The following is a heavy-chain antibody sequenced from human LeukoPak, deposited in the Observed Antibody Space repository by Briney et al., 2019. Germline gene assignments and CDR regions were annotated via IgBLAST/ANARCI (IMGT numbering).Heavy chain of an antibody. V-gene: IGHV3-53*01. CDR3: AKDFVDTELDY. Sequence: GGSLTLSCAASGFSVSTKYMNWVRQAPGKGLQWVSIIYSGADTYYADSVKGRFTISRDNSKNTLYLQMNSLRAEDTAVYYCAKDFVDTELDYWGQGTLVTVSS. CDR1: GFSVSTKY. D-gene: IGHD5-18*01. CDR2: IYSGADT. J-gene: IGHJ4*02.